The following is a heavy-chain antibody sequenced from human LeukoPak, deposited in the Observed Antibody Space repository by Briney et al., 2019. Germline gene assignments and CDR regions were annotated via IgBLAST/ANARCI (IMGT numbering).Heavy chain of an antibody. CDR3: AKDLRTMVRGVIEYYFDY. Sequence: XEXVXAISGXGGSTYYADSVKGRFTISRDNSKNTLYLQMNSLRAEDTAVYYCAKDLRTMVRGVIEYYFDYWGQGTLVTVSS. D-gene: IGHD3-10*01. V-gene: IGHV3-23*01. J-gene: IGHJ4*02. CDR2: ISGXGGST.